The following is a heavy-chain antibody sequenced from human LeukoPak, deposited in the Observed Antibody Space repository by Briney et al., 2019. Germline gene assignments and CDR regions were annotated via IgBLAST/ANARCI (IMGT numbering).Heavy chain of an antibody. Sequence: AAGTLSLTCAVSGGSISSYYWSWIRQPPGKGLEWIGYIYYSGSTNYNPSLKSRVTISVDTSKNQFSLKLSSVTAADTAVYYCARYDYDFWSGHNWFDPWGQGTLVTVSS. V-gene: IGHV4-59*01. CDR3: ARYDYDFWSGHNWFDP. CDR2: IYYSGST. J-gene: IGHJ5*02. D-gene: IGHD3-3*01. CDR1: GGSISSYY.